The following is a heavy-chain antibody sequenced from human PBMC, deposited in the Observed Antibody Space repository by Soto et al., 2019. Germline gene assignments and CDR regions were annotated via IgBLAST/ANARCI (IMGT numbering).Heavy chain of an antibody. V-gene: IGHV3-30-3*01. CDR3: ARYKTLPTPDDDY. J-gene: IGHJ4*02. Sequence: GGSLRHSCASCEVTVSTDARSCVRQAPGKGLEWVAVISYDGSNKYYADSVKGRFTISRDNSKNSLYLQMNSLRAEDTAVYYCARYKTLPTPDDDYWGQGTLVTVSS. CDR1: EVTVSTDA. D-gene: IGHD1-1*01. CDR2: ISYDGSNK.